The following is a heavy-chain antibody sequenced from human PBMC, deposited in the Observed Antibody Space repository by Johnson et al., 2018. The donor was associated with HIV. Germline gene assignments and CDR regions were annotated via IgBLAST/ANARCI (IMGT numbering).Heavy chain of an antibody. D-gene: IGHD3-22*01. Sequence: VQLVESGGGLVQPGGSLRLSCAASGFTFSSYWMHWVRQAPGKGLVWVSGINWNGGSTGYADSVKGRFTISRDNAKNSLYLQMNSLRAEDTALYYCASLTYYYDSSGYYVDAFDIWGQGTMVTVSS. CDR2: INWNGGST. J-gene: IGHJ3*02. CDR3: ASLTYYYDSSGYYVDAFDI. CDR1: GFTFSSYW. V-gene: IGHV3-20*04.